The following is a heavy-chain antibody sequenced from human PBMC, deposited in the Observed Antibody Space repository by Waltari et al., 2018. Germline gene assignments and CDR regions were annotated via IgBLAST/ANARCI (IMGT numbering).Heavy chain of an antibody. J-gene: IGHJ2*01. CDR1: GYSISSGYY. CDR3: ARRKEVSLYWYFDL. Sequence: QVQLQESGPGLVKPSETLSLTCAVSGYSISSGYYWGWIRQPPGKGLEWIGIIYHSGSTYYNPSLKSRVTISVDTSKNQFSLKLSSVTAADTAVYYCARRKEVSLYWYFDLWGRGTLVTVSS. V-gene: IGHV4-38-2*01. CDR2: IYHSGST.